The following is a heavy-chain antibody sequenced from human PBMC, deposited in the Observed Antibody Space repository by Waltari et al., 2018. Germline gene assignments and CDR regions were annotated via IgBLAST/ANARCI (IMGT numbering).Heavy chain of an antibody. V-gene: IGHV1-2*06. J-gene: IGHJ4*02. CDR3: ARDLGMATINGDY. Sequence: QVQLVQSGAEVKTPGASVKVSCKASGYTFTGYYMHWVRQAPGQGLEWMGRINPNSGGTNYAQKFQGRVTMTRDTSISTAYMELSRLRSDDTAVYYCARDLGMATINGDYWGQGTLVTVSS. CDR2: INPNSGGT. D-gene: IGHD5-12*01. CDR1: GYTFTGYY.